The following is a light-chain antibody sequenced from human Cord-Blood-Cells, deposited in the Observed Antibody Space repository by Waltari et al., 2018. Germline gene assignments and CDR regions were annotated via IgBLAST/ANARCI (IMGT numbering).Light chain of an antibody. CDR3: CSYAGSYTVV. V-gene: IGLV2-11*01. CDR1: RSDVGGYNY. J-gene: IGLJ2*01. Sequence: QSALTQPRSGSGSPGQSVTISCTGTRSDVGGYNYVSWYQQHPGKAPKLMISDVSKLPSGVPDRVSGSKAGNTASLTSSGLQAEDEADYYCCSYAGSYTVVFGGVTKLTVL. CDR2: DVS.